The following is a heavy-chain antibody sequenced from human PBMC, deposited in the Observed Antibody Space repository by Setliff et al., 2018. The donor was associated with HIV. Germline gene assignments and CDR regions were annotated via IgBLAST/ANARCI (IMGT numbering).Heavy chain of an antibody. Sequence: ASVKVSCKASGGNFNSYTISWVRQAPGQGLEWMGWISAYNGNTNYAQKLQGRVTMTTDTSTSTAYMELRSLRSDDTAVYYCARVVVRGVTFIAEYFQHWGQGTLVTVSS. CDR3: ARVVVRGVTFIAEYFQH. V-gene: IGHV1-18*01. J-gene: IGHJ1*01. D-gene: IGHD3-10*01. CDR1: GGNFNSYT. CDR2: ISAYNGNT.